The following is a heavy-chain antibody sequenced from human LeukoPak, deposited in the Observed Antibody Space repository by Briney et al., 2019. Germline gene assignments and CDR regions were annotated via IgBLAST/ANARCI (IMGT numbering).Heavy chain of an antibody. D-gene: IGHD3-22*01. J-gene: IGHJ5*02. CDR2: IDSSGIT. V-gene: IGHV4-59*11. Sequence: WQTLSLTCTLSAPSITIHYWRSIRLQPGKGLECNGYIDSSGITNHYPALKIRVIISVDTSKYQFSLKLNSVTAADTALYYCARGGDYYDSSGLNWFDPWGQGALVTVSS. CDR1: APSITIHY. CDR3: ARGGDYYDSSGLNWFDP.